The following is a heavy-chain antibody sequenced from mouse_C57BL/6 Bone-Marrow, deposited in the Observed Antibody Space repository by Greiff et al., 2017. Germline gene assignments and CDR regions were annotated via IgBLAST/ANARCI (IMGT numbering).Heavy chain of an antibody. Sequence: VQLQQPGTELVKPGASVKLSCKASGYTFPSYWMHWVKQRPGQGLEWIGNINPSNGGTYYNEKFKSKATLTVDKSSSTAYMQLSSLTSEDSAVYYCARYNYGSSYDAMDYWGQGTSVTVSS. CDR3: ARYNYGSSYDAMDY. V-gene: IGHV1-53*01. J-gene: IGHJ4*01. CDR2: INPSNGGT. D-gene: IGHD1-1*01. CDR1: GYTFPSYW.